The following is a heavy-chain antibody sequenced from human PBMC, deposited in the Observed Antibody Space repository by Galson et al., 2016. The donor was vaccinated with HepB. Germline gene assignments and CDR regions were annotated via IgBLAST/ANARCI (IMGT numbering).Heavy chain of an antibody. V-gene: IGHV3-11*01. CDR1: GFTFSNHY. J-gene: IGHJ4*02. D-gene: IGHD2-2*01. CDR3: AAQLGRRAGFDY. CDR2: ITSSGSAI. Sequence: SLRLSCAASGFTFSNHYMSWIRQAPGQGLEFISRITSSGSAIYYAASVKGRFTISRDNAKNSLYLQMNSLRAEDTAVYYCAAQLGRRAGFDYWGLGTLVTVS.